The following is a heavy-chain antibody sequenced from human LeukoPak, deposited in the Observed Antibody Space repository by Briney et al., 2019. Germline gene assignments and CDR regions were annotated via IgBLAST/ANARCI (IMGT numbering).Heavy chain of an antibody. V-gene: IGHV3-23*01. J-gene: IGHJ4*02. D-gene: IGHD2-8*01. CDR3: AKVHTRVYSGYFDY. CDR1: GFTFSSYA. CDR2: ISGSGGST. Sequence: GRSLRLSCAASGFTFSSYAMSWVRQAPGKGLEWVSAISGSGGSTYYADSVKGRFTISRDNSKNTLYLQMNSLRAEDTAVYYCAKVHTRVYSGYFDYWGQGTLVTVSS.